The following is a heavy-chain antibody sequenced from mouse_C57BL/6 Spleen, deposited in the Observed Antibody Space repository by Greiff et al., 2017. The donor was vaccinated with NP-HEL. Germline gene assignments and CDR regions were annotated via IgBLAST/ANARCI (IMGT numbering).Heavy chain of an antibody. CDR2: TFYSGIT. J-gene: IGHJ4*01. Sequence: VQLQQSGPSLVRPSQTLSLTCTVTGFSINSDCYWIWIRQFPGNKLEYIGYTFYSGITYYNPSLESRTYITRDTSKNQFSLKLSSVTTEDTATYYCAKSNSMYYYAMDYWGQGTSVTVSS. D-gene: IGHD2-5*01. CDR3: AKSNSMYYYAMDY. CDR1: GFSINSDCY. V-gene: IGHV3-3*01.